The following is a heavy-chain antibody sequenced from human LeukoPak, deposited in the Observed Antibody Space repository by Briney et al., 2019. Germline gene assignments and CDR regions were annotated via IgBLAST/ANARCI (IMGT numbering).Heavy chain of an antibody. CDR3: AGIRGGWYIDY. V-gene: IGHV3-53*01. CDR2: IYRGGST. CDR1: GFTVSSNY. Sequence: GGSLRLSYAASGFTVSSNYMSWVRQAPGKGLEWVSVIYRGGSTYYADSVKGRFTISRDNSKNTLYLQMNSLRAEDTAVYYCAGIRGGWYIDYWGQGTLVTVSS. D-gene: IGHD3-10*01. J-gene: IGHJ4*02.